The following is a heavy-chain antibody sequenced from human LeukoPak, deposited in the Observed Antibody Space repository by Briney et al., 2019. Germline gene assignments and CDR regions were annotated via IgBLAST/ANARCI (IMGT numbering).Heavy chain of an antibody. CDR2: ISGSGGST. CDR1: GFTFSSYA. D-gene: IGHD6-19*01. V-gene: IGHV3-23*01. CDR3: AYQIAVAGTDGSEYFQH. J-gene: IGHJ1*01. Sequence: GGSLRLSCAASGFTFSSYAMSWVRQAPGKGLEWVSAISGSGGSTYYADSVKGRFTISRDNSKNTLYLQMNSLRAEDTAVYYCAYQIAVAGTDGSEYFQHWGQGTLVTVSS.